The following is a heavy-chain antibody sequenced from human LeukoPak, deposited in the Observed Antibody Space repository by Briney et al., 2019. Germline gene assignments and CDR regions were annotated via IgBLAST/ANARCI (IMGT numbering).Heavy chain of an antibody. CDR2: TSYDGINK. D-gene: IGHD5-24*01. J-gene: IGHJ3*02. CDR3: ARAGSTFMAHDAFDI. V-gene: IGHV3-30*04. Sequence: GGSLRLSCAASRFTFSNYAIRWVRQAPGKGLEWVAVTSYDGINKYYADSVKGRFTISRDNSKNTLYLQMNSLRAEDTAVYYCARAGSTFMAHDAFDIWGQGTMVTVSS. CDR1: RFTFSNYA.